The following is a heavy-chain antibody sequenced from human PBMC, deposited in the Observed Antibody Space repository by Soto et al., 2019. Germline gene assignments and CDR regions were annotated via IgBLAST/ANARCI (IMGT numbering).Heavy chain of an antibody. V-gene: IGHV4-31*03. CDR1: GGSISSGGYY. Sequence: QVQLQESGPGLVKPSQTLSLTCTVSGGSISSGGYYWSWIRQHPGKGLEWIGYIYYSGSTYYNPSHKSRLTIYGDTSKNQFSLKLSSVTAADTAVYYCARSPEATVTAFDYWGQGTLVTVSS. D-gene: IGHD4-17*01. J-gene: IGHJ4*02. CDR3: ARSPEATVTAFDY. CDR2: IYYSGST.